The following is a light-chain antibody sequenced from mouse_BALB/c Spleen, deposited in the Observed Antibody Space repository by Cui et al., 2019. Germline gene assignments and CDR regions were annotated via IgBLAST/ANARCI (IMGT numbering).Light chain of an antibody. J-gene: IGKJ4*01. CDR1: SSVSSSY. V-gene: IGKV4-74*01. CDR3: HQYHRSPFT. Sequence: IVLTQSPAIMSPPLGERVTMTCTASSSVSSSYLHWYQQKPGSSPKLWIYSTSNLASGVPARFSGSGSGTSYSLTISSMEAEDAATYYCHQYHRSPFTFGSGTKLEIK. CDR2: STS.